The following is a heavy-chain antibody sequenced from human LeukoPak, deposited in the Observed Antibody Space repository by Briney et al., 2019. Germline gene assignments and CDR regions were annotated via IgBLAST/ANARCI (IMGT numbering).Heavy chain of an antibody. Sequence: GGSLRLSCAASGFTFSSYSMTWVRQAPGKGLEWVSSISSSSSYIYYADSVKGRFTISRDNAKNSLYLQMNSLRAEDTAVYYCARDLDYGDAIGAFDIWGQGTMVTVSS. D-gene: IGHD4-17*01. CDR3: ARDLDYGDAIGAFDI. CDR1: GFTFSSYS. J-gene: IGHJ3*02. V-gene: IGHV3-21*01. CDR2: ISSSSSYI.